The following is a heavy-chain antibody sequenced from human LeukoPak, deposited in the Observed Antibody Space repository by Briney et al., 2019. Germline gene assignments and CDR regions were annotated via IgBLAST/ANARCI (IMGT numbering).Heavy chain of an antibody. CDR1: GFTFSSYA. V-gene: IGHV3-23*01. CDR2: ISGGGGST. D-gene: IGHD5-24*01. Sequence: GTLRLSCAAYGFTFSSYAMTWVRQAPGKGLEWVSAISGGGGSTYYADSVKGRFTISRDNAKNSLYLQMNSLRAEDTAVYYCARDGYNFDYYYMDVWGKGTTVTISS. CDR3: ARDGYNFDYYYMDV. J-gene: IGHJ6*03.